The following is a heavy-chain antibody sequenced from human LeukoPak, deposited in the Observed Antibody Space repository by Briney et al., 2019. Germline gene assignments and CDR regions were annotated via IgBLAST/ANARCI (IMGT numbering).Heavy chain of an antibody. Sequence: ASVKVSCKASGYTFTSYGISWVRQAPGQGLEWMGWISAYNGNTNYAQKFQGRVTMTEDTSTDTAYMELSSLRSEDTAVYYCATDSHSGTRDIWGQGTMVTVSS. D-gene: IGHD1-26*01. J-gene: IGHJ3*02. CDR1: GYTFTSYG. CDR2: ISAYNGNT. CDR3: ATDSHSGTRDI. V-gene: IGHV1-18*01.